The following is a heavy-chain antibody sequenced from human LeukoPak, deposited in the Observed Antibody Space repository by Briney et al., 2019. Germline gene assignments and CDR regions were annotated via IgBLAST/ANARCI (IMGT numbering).Heavy chain of an antibody. CDR3: AKDGAYCSGGSCYGLGGYYFDY. V-gene: IGHV3-9*01. J-gene: IGHJ4*02. CDR1: GFTFSSYW. D-gene: IGHD2-15*01. CDR2: ISWNSGSI. Sequence: PGGSLRLSCAASGFTFSSYWLTWVRQAPGKGLEWVSGISWNSGSIGYADSVKGRFTISRDNAKNSLYLQMNSLRAEDTALYYCAKDGAYCSGGSCYGLGGYYFDYWGQGTLVTVSS.